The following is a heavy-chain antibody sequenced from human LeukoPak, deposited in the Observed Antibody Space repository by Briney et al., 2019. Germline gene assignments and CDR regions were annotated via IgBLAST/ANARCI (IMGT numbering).Heavy chain of an antibody. V-gene: IGHV3-30-3*01. CDR2: ISYDGSNK. J-gene: IGHJ3*02. CDR3: ARPRGIAVAGRGAFDI. CDR1: GFTFSSYA. Sequence: GGSLRLSCAASGFTFSSYAMHWVRQAPGKGLEWVAVISYDGSNKYYADSVKGRFTISRDNSKNTLYLQMNSLRAEDMAVYYCARPRGIAVAGRGAFDIWGQGTMVTVSS. D-gene: IGHD6-19*01.